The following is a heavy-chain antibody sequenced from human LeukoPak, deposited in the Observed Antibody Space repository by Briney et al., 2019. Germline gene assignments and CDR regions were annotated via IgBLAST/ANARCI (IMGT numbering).Heavy chain of an antibody. V-gene: IGHV4-34*01. CDR1: GGSFSGYY. D-gene: IGHD3-22*01. CDR3: ASVRATYYYDSSGPLDY. Sequence: SETLSLTCAVYGGSFSGYYWSWIRQPPGKGLEWIGEINHSGSTNYNPPLKSRVTISVDTSKNQFSLKLSSVTAADTAVYYCASVRATYYYDSSGPLDYWGQGTLVTVSS. J-gene: IGHJ4*02. CDR2: INHSGST.